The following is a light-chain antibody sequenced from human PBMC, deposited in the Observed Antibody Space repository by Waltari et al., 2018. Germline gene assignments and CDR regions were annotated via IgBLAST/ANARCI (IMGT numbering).Light chain of an antibody. V-gene: IGKV1-5*03. Sequence: DIQMTQSPSTLSASVGDRVTITCRASQRISSWLAWYQQKPGKAPKLLIDKASSLESGVPSRFSGSGSGTEFTLTISSLQPDDFATYYCQQYNSFPYTFGQGTKLEIK. CDR2: KAS. CDR3: QQYNSFPYT. CDR1: QRISSW. J-gene: IGKJ2*01.